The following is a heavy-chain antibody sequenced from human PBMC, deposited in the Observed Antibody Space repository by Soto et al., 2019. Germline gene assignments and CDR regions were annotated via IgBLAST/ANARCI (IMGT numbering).Heavy chain of an antibody. J-gene: IGHJ5*02. CDR3: ARQNTGHNWFGP. CDR1: GGSINNGAYY. Sequence: SETLSLTCTVSGGSINNGAYYYILIRQPPGEGLEWIGSVYYSGTTYYNPSLKSRVTISIDTSKRQFSLKLSSMTAADTAVYYCARQNTGHNWFGPWGQGTLVTVSS. D-gene: IGHD4-17*01. V-gene: IGHV4-39*01. CDR2: VYYSGTT.